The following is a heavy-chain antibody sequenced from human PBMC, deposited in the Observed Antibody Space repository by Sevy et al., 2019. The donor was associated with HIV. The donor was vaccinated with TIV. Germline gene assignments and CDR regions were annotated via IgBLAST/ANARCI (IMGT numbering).Heavy chain of an antibody. CDR2: VNSDRSST. Sequence: GGSLRLSCATSGFTFSSYWMHWVRQAPGKGLVWVSRVNSDRSSTTYADSVKGRFTISRDNAKNTLSLQMNSLRAEDTAVYYCVAANSWEDYWGQGTLVTVSS. V-gene: IGHV3-74*01. CDR1: GFTFSSYW. D-gene: IGHD6-13*01. J-gene: IGHJ4*02. CDR3: VAANSWEDY.